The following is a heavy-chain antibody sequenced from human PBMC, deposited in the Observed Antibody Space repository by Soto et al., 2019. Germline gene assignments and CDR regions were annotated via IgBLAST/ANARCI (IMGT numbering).Heavy chain of an antibody. J-gene: IGHJ4*02. CDR2: FDPEEGET. Sequence: ASVKVSCKVSGYTLTELSMHWVRQAPGKGLEWMGGFDPEEGETIYAQKFQGRVTMTEDTSTDTAYMELSSLRSEDTAVYYCATGRFGDWNPHLDYFDYWGQGTLVTVSS. V-gene: IGHV1-24*01. CDR3: ATGRFGDWNPHLDYFDY. CDR1: GYTLTELS. D-gene: IGHD3-10*01.